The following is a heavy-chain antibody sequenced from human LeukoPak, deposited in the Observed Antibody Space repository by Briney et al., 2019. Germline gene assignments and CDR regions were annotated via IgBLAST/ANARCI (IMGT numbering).Heavy chain of an antibody. CDR2: TYYRSKWYN. CDR1: GDSVSSNSAA. V-gene: IGHV6-1*01. Sequence: SQTLSLTCAISGDSVSSNSAAWNWIRQSPSRGLEWLGRTYYRSKWYNDYAVSVKSRITIDPDTSKNQFSLQLNSVTPEDTAVYYCARVAGTYDYGRRPGSYYFQHWGQGTLVTVSS. CDR3: ARVAGTYDYGRRPGSYYFQH. D-gene: IGHD4-17*01. J-gene: IGHJ1*01.